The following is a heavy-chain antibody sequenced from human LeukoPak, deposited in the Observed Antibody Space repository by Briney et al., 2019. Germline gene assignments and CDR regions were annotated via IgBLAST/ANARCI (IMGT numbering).Heavy chain of an antibody. D-gene: IGHD6-13*01. J-gene: IGHJ4*02. Sequence: GGSLRLSCAASGLTFSSYWMNWVRQAPGKGLEWVSYISSSGSTIYYADSVKGRFTISRDNAKNSLYLQMNSLRAEDTAVYYCARGGRGYSSSWFDYWGQGTLVTVSS. V-gene: IGHV3-48*04. CDR1: GLTFSSYW. CDR3: ARGGRGYSSSWFDY. CDR2: ISSSGSTI.